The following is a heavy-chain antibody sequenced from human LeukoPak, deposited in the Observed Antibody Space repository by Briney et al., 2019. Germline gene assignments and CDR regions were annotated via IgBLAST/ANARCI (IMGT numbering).Heavy chain of an antibody. CDR3: ARDLYDILTGYYPEYYYYYGMDV. CDR2: ISSSGGST. Sequence: PGGSLRLSCAASGFTFSSYAMHWVRQAPGKGLEYVSAISSSGGSTYYANSVKGRFTISRDNSKNTLYLQMGSLRAEDMAVYYCARDLYDILTGYYPEYYYYYGMDVWGQGTTVTVSS. J-gene: IGHJ6*02. CDR1: GFTFSSYA. D-gene: IGHD3-9*01. V-gene: IGHV3-64*01.